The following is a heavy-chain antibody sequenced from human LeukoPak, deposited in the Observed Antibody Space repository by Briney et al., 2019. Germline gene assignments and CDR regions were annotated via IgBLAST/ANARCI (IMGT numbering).Heavy chain of an antibody. CDR2: INHSGST. J-gene: IGHJ4*02. D-gene: IGHD6-19*01. V-gene: IGHV4-34*01. CDR3: ARIGTVCGCPDW. CDR1: GGSISSFY. Sequence: KPSETLSLTCTVSGGSISSFYWSWIRQPPGKGLEWIGEINHSGSTNYNPSLKSRVTISVDTSKNQFSLKLSSVTAADTAVYYCARIGTVCGCPDWWGQGTLVTVSS.